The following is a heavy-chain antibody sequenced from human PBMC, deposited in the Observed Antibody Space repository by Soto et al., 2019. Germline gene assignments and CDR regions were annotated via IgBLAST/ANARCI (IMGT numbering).Heavy chain of an antibody. D-gene: IGHD1-26*01. CDR1: GFSLGTYGVG. J-gene: IGHJ2*01. V-gene: IGHV2-5*02. CDR2: IYWDDDK. Sequence: QITLNESGPTLVKPTQTLTLTCTFSGFSLGTYGVGVGWIRQPPGKALEWLALIYWDDDKRYSPSLKSRLTTTKANSKRQVFLTLTNLDPVDTATYSCAHRGGGIVDWYFDLWGRGTPVIVSS. CDR3: AHRGGGIVDWYFDL.